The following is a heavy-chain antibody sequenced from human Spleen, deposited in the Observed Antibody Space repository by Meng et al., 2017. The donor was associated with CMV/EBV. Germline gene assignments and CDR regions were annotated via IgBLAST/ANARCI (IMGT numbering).Heavy chain of an antibody. D-gene: IGHD3-3*01. CDR3: ARDREPNYDFWSGSVESDY. J-gene: IGHJ4*02. Sequence: GGSLRLSCAASGFTFRSYGMHWVRQATGKGLEWVSYISSSSSTIYYADSVKGRFTISRDNAKNSLYLQMNSLRAEDTAVYYCARDREPNYDFWSGSVESDYWGQGTLVTVSS. CDR1: GFTFRSYG. V-gene: IGHV3-48*04. CDR2: ISSSSSTI.